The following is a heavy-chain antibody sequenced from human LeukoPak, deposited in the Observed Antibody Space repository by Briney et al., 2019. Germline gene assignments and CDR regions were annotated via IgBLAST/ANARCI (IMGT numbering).Heavy chain of an antibody. D-gene: IGHD3-22*01. Sequence: GGSLRLSCAASGFTFSSYSMSWVRQAPGKGLEWVSSISSSSSYIYYADSVKGRFTISRDNAKNSLYLQMNSLRAEDTAVYYCASLSDSSEIVAFDIWGQGTMVTVSS. J-gene: IGHJ3*02. CDR2: ISSSSSYI. CDR1: GFTFSSYS. CDR3: ASLSDSSEIVAFDI. V-gene: IGHV3-21*01.